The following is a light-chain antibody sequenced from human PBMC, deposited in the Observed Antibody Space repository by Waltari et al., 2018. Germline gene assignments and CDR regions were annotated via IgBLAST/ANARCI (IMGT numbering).Light chain of an antibody. CDR3: SSYTSSGTLV. J-gene: IGLJ2*01. CDR1: SNDIGSYNY. V-gene: IGLV2-14*03. Sequence: QSALTQPASVSGSHGQSITISCSGTSNDIGSYNYISLYQQHPGRAPKLMIYDVSDRPSGLSDRFSGSKSGNTASLSISGLQAEDEADYYCSSYTSSGTLVFGGGTKLTVL. CDR2: DVS.